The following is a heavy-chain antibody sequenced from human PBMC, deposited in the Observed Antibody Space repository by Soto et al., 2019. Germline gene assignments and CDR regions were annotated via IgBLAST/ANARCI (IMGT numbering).Heavy chain of an antibody. Sequence: SETLSLTCSVSGGSMSCYYWTWIRQPPGKGLEWIGHIYHSGSTDYNPSLESRVSMSIEKSRTQFSLKLRSVTAADTAVYYCARGGQVAAAGPDYWGQGTLVTVSS. V-gene: IGHV4-59*01. J-gene: IGHJ4*02. D-gene: IGHD6-13*01. CDR3: ARGGQVAAAGPDY. CDR1: GGSMSCYY. CDR2: IYHSGST.